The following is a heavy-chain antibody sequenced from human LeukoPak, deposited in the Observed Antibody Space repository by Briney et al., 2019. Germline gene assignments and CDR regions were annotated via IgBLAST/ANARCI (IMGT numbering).Heavy chain of an antibody. CDR1: GYTFTGYY. CDR3: ARGYYGDYNLIDY. J-gene: IGHJ4*02. CDR2: INPNSGGT. Sequence: GASVKVSCKASGYTFTGYYMHWVRQAPGQGLEWMGWINPNSGGTNYAQKFQGRVTMTRDTSASTAYMELSSLRSEDMAVYYCARGYYGDYNLIDYWGQGTLVTVSS. D-gene: IGHD4-17*01. V-gene: IGHV1-2*02.